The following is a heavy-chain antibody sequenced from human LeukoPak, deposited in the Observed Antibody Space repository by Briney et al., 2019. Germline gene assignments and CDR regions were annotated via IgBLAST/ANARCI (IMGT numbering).Heavy chain of an antibody. D-gene: IGHD2-21*02. V-gene: IGHV3-30*02. J-gene: IGHJ4*02. CDR2: IRKDGNDE. Sequence: GGSLRLSCAASGFTFNAYAIHWVRQAPGKGLEWVAFIRKDGNDENYVDSVKGRFTISRDNSKNTLYLQMNSLRTEDTAVYHCAKDRGDFPPYFDYWGQGTLVTVSS. CDR3: AKDRGDFPPYFDY. CDR1: GFTFNAYA.